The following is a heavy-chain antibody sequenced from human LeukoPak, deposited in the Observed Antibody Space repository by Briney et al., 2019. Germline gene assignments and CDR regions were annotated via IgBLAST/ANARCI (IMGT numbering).Heavy chain of an antibody. V-gene: IGHV1-18*01. Sequence: ASVKVSCKASGYTFTSYGISWVRQAPGQGLEWMGWISAYNGNTNYAQKLQGRVTMTTDTSTSTAYMGLRSLRSDDTAVYYCARVGRVSSYNWFDPWGQGTLVTVSS. D-gene: IGHD6-13*01. CDR1: GYTFTSYG. CDR3: ARVGRVSSYNWFDP. J-gene: IGHJ5*02. CDR2: ISAYNGNT.